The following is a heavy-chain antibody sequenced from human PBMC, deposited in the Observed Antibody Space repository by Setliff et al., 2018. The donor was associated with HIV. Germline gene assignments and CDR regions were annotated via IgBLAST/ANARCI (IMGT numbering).Heavy chain of an antibody. D-gene: IGHD2-2*01. CDR1: GGSVGSSSYY. CDR3: ARDDSIVLVPAIMRGDGFDF. V-gene: IGHV4-39*07. CDR2: IYYTGNT. Sequence: PSETLSLTCTVSGGSVGSSSYYWAWIRQPPGKGLEWIGSIYYTGNTKYNPSLESRVTFSIDTSENQFSRRLASVTAADTAIYYCARDDSIVLVPAIMRGDGFDFWGQGRMVTVSS. J-gene: IGHJ3*01.